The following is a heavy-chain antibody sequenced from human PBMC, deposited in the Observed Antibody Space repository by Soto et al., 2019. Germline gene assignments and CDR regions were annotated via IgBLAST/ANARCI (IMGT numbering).Heavy chain of an antibody. CDR3: ARRDTSGFLRYFDN. CDR2: IVPNVGTV. CDR1: GGTLSSFINYP. D-gene: IGHD3-3*01. Sequence: QMQLVQSGAEVKKPGSSVKVSCKASGGTLSSFINYPINWVRQAPGQGLEWMGGIVPNVGTVNYAQKLQGRVTITADKSTGTAYMEVSSLRSEETALYYCARRDTSGFLRYFDNWGQGTLVTVSS. V-gene: IGHV1-69*06. J-gene: IGHJ4*02.